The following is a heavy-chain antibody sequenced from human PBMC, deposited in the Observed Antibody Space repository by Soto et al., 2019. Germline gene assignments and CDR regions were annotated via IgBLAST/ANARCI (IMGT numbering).Heavy chain of an antibody. CDR3: ARAGLNLEGLPRWLDY. CDR1: GYTFTSYA. D-gene: IGHD3-3*01. J-gene: IGHJ4*02. Sequence: ASVKVSCKASGYTFTSYAMHWVRQAPGQRLEWMGWINAGNGNTKYSQKFQGRVTITRDTLPSTAYMDLSSLSSEDTVVFYCARAGLNLEGLPRWLDYWAQGTLVTVPS. V-gene: IGHV1-3*01. CDR2: INAGNGNT.